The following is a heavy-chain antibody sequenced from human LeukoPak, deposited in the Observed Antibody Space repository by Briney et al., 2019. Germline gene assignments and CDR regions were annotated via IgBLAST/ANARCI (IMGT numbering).Heavy chain of an antibody. V-gene: IGHV1-18*01. CDR3: AREAQPRPTGDRHFDY. CDR1: GYTFTSYG. CDR2: ISAYNGNT. D-gene: IGHD7-27*01. Sequence: ASVKVSCKASGYTFTSYGISWVRQAPGQGLEWMGWISAYNGNTNYAQKLQGRVTMTTDTSTSTACMELRSLRSDDTAVYYCAREAQPRPTGDRHFDYWGQGTLVTVSS. J-gene: IGHJ4*01.